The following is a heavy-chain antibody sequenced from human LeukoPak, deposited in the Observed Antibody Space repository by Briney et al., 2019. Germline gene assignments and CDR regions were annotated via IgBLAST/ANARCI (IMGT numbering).Heavy chain of an antibody. CDR3: ARHRLFDTTGYYYDFDY. CDR1: GYPISNGYY. V-gene: IGHV4-38-2*01. J-gene: IGHJ4*02. Sequence: SETLSLTCAVSGYPISNGYYWGWIRQPPGKGLEWIGSIYYSGNTYDNPSLKSRVTISLDTSKNQFSLRLSSVTASDTAVYYCARHRLFDTTGYYYDFDYWGQGTMVTVSS. D-gene: IGHD3-22*01. CDR2: IYYSGNT.